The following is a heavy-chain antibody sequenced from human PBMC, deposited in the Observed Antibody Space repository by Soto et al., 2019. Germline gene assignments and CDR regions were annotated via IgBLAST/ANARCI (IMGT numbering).Heavy chain of an antibody. V-gene: IGHV3-7*05. CDR3: ASQRVSYAMDV. Sequence: EVQLVESGGGLVQPGGSLRLSCTVSGFTFGNYWMTWVRQAPGKGLEWVANMNQNGSEKYYVDSVKSRFATSRDNAKNSLYLQMNSLSAEDTAVYYCASQRVSYAMDVWGQGTTVTVS. J-gene: IGHJ6*02. CDR1: GFTFGNYW. D-gene: IGHD1-1*01. CDR2: MNQNGSEK.